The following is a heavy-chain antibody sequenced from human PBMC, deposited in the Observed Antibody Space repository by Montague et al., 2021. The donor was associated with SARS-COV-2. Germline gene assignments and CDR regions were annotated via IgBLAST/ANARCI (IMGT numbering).Heavy chain of an antibody. CDR1: GYTFTSYD. Sequence: SVKVSCKASGYTFTSYDINWVRQATGQGLEWMGWMNPNSGNTGYAQKFQGRVTITSNTSISTAYMELSSLRSEDTAVYYCARGLIVATIFHYYYYMDVWGKGTTVTVSS. CDR3: ARGLIVATIFHYYYYMDV. CDR2: MNPNSGNT. D-gene: IGHD5-12*01. V-gene: IGHV1-8*01. J-gene: IGHJ6*03.